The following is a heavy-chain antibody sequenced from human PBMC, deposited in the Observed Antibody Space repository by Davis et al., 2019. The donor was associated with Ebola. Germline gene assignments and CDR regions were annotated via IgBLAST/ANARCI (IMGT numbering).Heavy chain of an antibody. Sequence: MPSDTLSLTCTVSGCSVSSRSHYWGWIRQPPGKGLEWVGHISSSGSTYYNPSLKSRVTISVDTSKNQFSLTLSSVTAADTAVYFCARLWRPYDILTGYHNWFDPWGQGTLVTVSS. CDR1: GCSVSSRSHY. CDR2: ISSSGST. V-gene: IGHV4-39*01. D-gene: IGHD3-9*01. CDR3: ARLWRPYDILTGYHNWFDP. J-gene: IGHJ5*02.